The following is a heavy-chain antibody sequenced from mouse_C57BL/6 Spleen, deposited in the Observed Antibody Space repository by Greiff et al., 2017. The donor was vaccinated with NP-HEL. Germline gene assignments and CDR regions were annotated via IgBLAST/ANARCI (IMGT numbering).Heavy chain of an antibody. V-gene: IGHV1-76*01. J-gene: IGHJ2*01. CDR3: ARGVYHDY. D-gene: IGHD5-1-1*01. Sequence: QVQLQQSGPELVKPGASVKIPCKASGYTFTDYNMDWVKQRPGQGLEWIARIYPGSGNTYYNEKFKGKATLTAEKSSSTAYMQLSSLTSEDSAVYFCARGVYHDYWGQGTTLTVSS. CDR2: IYPGSGNT. CDR1: GYTFTDYN.